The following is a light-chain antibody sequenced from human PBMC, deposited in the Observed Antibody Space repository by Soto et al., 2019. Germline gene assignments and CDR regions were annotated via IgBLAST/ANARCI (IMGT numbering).Light chain of an antibody. V-gene: IGLV2-23*02. CDR3: CSYASSSSYV. Sequence: QSVLTQPASLSGSPGRSITISCSGTSRDIGAYNLVSWYQQLPGKAPKLLIYEVRSRPSGISYRFSGSKSGNTASLTISGLQAEDEADYYCCSYASSSSYVFGTGTKV. CDR1: SRDIGAYNL. J-gene: IGLJ1*01. CDR2: EVR.